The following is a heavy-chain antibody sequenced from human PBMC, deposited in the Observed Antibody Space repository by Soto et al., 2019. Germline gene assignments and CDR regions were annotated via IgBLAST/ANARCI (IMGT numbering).Heavy chain of an antibody. CDR2: IYYSGST. D-gene: IGHD3-22*01. CDR1: GGSISSGGYY. Sequence: SETLSLTCTVSGGSISSGGYYWSWIRQHPGKGLEWIGYIYYSGSTYYNPSLKSRVTISVDTSKNQFSLKLSSVTAADTAVYYCARGEGYDSSGYYTFDYWGQGTLVTVSS. CDR3: ARGEGYDSSGYYTFDY. V-gene: IGHV4-31*03. J-gene: IGHJ4*02.